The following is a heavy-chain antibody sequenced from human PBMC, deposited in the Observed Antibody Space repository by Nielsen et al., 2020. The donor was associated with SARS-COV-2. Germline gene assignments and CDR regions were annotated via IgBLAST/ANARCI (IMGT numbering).Heavy chain of an antibody. CDR3: VRVRDDGYYYDTGPFDY. Sequence: GESLKISCAGSGFAFSIYAMAWVRQAPGKGLAWVAHINSDGSRTTYADSVKGRFTISRDKAENTLYLQMNSLRADDTAVYYCVRVRDDGYYYDTGPFDYWGQGTLVTVSS. V-gene: IGHV3-74*03. J-gene: IGHJ4*02. CDR2: INSDGSRT. CDR1: GFAFSIYA. D-gene: IGHD3-22*01.